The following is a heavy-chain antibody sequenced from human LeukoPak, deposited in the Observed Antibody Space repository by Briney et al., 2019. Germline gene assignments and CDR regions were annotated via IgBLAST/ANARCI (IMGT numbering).Heavy chain of an antibody. CDR2: IYTSGRT. D-gene: IGHD4-23*01. J-gene: IGHJ4*02. CDR1: GGSIKDSD. CDR3: AREFYGGQPAY. V-gene: IGHV4-4*07. Sequence: SETQPLTCTVSGGSIKDSDWSWIRQPAAKGLEWIGRIYTSGRTNYNPSLKSRVTMSLDTSKNQFSLKLTSVTAADTAVYYCAREFYGGQPAYWGQGTLVTVSS.